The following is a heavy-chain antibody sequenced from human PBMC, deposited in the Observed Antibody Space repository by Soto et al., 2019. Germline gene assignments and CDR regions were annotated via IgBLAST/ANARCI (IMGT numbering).Heavy chain of an antibody. V-gene: IGHV3-23*01. Sequence: GGSLRLSCAASGFTFSSYAMSWVRQAPGKGLEWVSAISGSGGSTYYADSVKGRFTISRDNSKNTLYLQMNSLRAEDTAVYYCAKVSGYDLVIGYYYYYYYMDVWGKGTTVTVSS. CDR1: GFTFSSYA. CDR3: AKVSGYDLVIGYYYYYYYMDV. J-gene: IGHJ6*03. D-gene: IGHD5-12*01. CDR2: ISGSGGST.